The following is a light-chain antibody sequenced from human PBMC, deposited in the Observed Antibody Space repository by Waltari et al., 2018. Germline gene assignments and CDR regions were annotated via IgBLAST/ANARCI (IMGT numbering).Light chain of an antibody. V-gene: IGLV2-23*02. Sequence: QSALTQPASVSASPGQSITVSCTGTNSDVGSYNLVSWYQQHPDKAPKLLIYEVSHRPSGVSNRFSCSKSGNTASLTVSGLQAEDEAIYYCCSYAGTHSVLFGGGTKVTVL. CDR3: CSYAGTHSVL. CDR1: NSDVGSYNL. CDR2: EVS. J-gene: IGLJ2*01.